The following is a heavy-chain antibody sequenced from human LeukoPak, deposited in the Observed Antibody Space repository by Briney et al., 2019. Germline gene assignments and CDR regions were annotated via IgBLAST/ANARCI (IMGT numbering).Heavy chain of an antibody. CDR3: ARVGGQMDTAMVTNDNWFDP. Sequence: PSETLSLTCTVSGGSISSSSYYWGWIRQPPGKGLEWIGSIYYSGSTYYNPSLKSRVTISVDTSKNQFSLKLSSVTAADTAVYYCARVGGQMDTAMVTNDNWFDPWGKGTLVTVSS. J-gene: IGHJ5*02. D-gene: IGHD5-18*01. CDR2: IYYSGST. V-gene: IGHV4-39*07. CDR1: GGSISSSSYY.